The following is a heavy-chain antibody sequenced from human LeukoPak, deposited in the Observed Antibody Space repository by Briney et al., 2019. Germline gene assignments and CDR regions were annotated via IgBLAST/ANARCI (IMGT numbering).Heavy chain of an antibody. CDR2: ISSSSSTI. J-gene: IGHJ4*02. Sequence: GGSLRLSCAASGFTFSSYAMNWVRQAPGKGLEWVSYISSSSSTIYYADSVKGRFTISRDNAKNSLYLQMNSLRDEDTAVYYXAXXXGEDIVLMVYAIRGSYFDYWGQGTLVTVSS. CDR1: GFTFSSYA. D-gene: IGHD2-8*01. CDR3: AXXXGEDIVLMVYAIRGSYFDY. V-gene: IGHV3-48*02.